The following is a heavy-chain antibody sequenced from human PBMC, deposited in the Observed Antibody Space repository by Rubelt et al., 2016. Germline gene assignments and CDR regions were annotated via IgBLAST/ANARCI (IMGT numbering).Heavy chain of an antibody. J-gene: IGHJ5*02. V-gene: IGHV4-39*01. CDR1: SGSFSSRTNY. D-gene: IGHD2-21*02. CDR2: LLNSGST. CDR3: VRYSTATMNHH. Sequence: LLQESGPGLVEPSETLSLTCTVSSGSFSSRTNYWGWIRQPPGKGLEWIGSLLNSGSTFYNPSLKRRVTMSVDTSKNQFSLRLSSATAADTAVYYCVRYSTATMNHHWGQGALVTVSS.